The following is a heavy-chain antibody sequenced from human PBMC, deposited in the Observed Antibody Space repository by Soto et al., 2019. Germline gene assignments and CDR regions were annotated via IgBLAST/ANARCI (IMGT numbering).Heavy chain of an antibody. V-gene: IGHV1-69*06. D-gene: IGHD3-3*01. J-gene: IGHJ4*02. CDR1: GGTLSSFITYP. CDR2: IVPNLGTV. Sequence: QVQLVQAGPEAKKPGSSVKISCKTSGGTLSSFITYPFNGGRQAPGQGPQWMGGIVPNLGTVNYTQRFRGRVTITADKSTGTSYMELKNLRSEDTALYYCARRDTSGFLRYFDTWGEGTLVTVS. CDR3: ARRDTSGFLRYFDT.